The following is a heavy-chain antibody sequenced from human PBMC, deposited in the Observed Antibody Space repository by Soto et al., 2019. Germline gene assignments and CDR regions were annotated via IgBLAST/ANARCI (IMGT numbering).Heavy chain of an antibody. Sequence: SETLSLTCAVSGGSISSGGYSWSWIRQPPGKGLEWIGYIYHSGSTYYNPSLKSQVTISVDRSKNQFSLRLSSVTAADTAVYYCASCFWSGYHVWGQGTLVTVSS. CDR1: GGSISSGGYS. D-gene: IGHD3-3*01. V-gene: IGHV4-30-2*01. J-gene: IGHJ4*02. CDR3: ASCFWSGYHV. CDR2: IYHSGST.